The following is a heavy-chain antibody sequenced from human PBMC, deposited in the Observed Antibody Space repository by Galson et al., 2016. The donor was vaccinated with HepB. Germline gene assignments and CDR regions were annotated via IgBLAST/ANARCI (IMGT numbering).Heavy chain of an antibody. Sequence: CAISGDSVSSNSGVWNWIRQSPSRGLEWLGRTYYRSKWYYDNAASVKSRVSINPDTSKNQFSLQLNSVTPEDTAVYYFARDARGSSYFDYWGQGTLVTVSS. CDR3: ARDARGSSYFDY. D-gene: IGHD6-6*01. CDR1: GDSVSSNSGV. CDR2: TYYRSKWYY. V-gene: IGHV6-1*01. J-gene: IGHJ4*02.